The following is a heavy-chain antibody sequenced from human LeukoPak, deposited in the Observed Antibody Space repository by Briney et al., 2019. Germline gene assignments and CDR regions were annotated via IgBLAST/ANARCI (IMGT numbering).Heavy chain of an antibody. CDR2: ISAYNGNT. V-gene: IGHV1-18*01. J-gene: IGHJ4*02. CDR3: AKSHFPANYCGSGRYHC. Sequence: GASVKVSCKASGYTFTSYGISWVRQAPGQGLEWMGWISAYNGNTNYAQKLQGRVTMTTETSTSTAYMELRSLRSDDTAVYYCAKSHFPANYCGSGRYHCWSQGTLATVSS. D-gene: IGHD3-10*01. CDR1: GYTFTSYG.